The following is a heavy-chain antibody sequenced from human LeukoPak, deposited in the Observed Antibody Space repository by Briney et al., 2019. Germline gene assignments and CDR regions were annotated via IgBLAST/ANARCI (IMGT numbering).Heavy chain of an antibody. J-gene: IGHJ4*02. V-gene: IGHV3-66*01. D-gene: IGHD6-13*01. Sequence: TGGSLRLSCAASGFTVSSNYMSWVRQAPGKGLEWVSVIYSGGSTYYADSVKGRFTISRDNSKNTLYLQMNSLRAEDTAVYYCAIDGLYSSSWLGDYWGQGTLVTVSS. CDR2: IYSGGST. CDR1: GFTVSSNY. CDR3: AIDGLYSSSWLGDY.